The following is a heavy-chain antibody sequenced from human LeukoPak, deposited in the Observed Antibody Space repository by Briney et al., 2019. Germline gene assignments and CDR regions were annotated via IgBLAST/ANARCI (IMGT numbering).Heavy chain of an antibody. J-gene: IGHJ4*02. V-gene: IGHV3-21*01. Sequence: TGGSLRLSCAASGFTVSSYTMNWVRQATGKGLEWVSSISSSGTNIYYADSVKGRFTISRDNAKNSLYLQMNSLRAEDTAVYYCASQGGFDDWGQGTLVTVSS. D-gene: IGHD3-16*01. CDR3: ASQGGFDD. CDR1: GFTVSSYT. CDR2: ISSSGTNI.